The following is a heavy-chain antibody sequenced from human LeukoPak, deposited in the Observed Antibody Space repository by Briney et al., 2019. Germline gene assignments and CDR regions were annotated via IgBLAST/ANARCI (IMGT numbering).Heavy chain of an antibody. Sequence: PGRSLRLSCAASGFTFSSYAMHWVRQAPGKGLEWVAVISYDGSNKYYADSVKGRFTISRDNSKNTLYLQMNSLRAEDTAVYYCARTGTGSYLDLDYWGQGTLVTVCS. CDR2: ISYDGSNK. CDR1: GFTFSSYA. CDR3: ARTGTGSYLDLDY. D-gene: IGHD1-26*01. J-gene: IGHJ4*02. V-gene: IGHV3-30-3*01.